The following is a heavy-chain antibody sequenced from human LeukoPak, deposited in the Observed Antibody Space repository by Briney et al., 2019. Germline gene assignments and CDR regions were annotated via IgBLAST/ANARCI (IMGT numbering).Heavy chain of an antibody. CDR1: RFTLRSYA. CDR2: ITYNSGTI. V-gene: IGHV3-48*02. J-gene: IGHJ4*02. D-gene: IGHD5-18*01. Sequence: GGSLRLSRAASRFTLRSYARQWVRQARGKGREWVAYITYNSGTIFYADSVKGRFTISRDNAKNSLYLQMSSLRDEDTAVYYCARDSGYSYADDYWGQGTLVTVSS. CDR3: ARDSGYSYADDY.